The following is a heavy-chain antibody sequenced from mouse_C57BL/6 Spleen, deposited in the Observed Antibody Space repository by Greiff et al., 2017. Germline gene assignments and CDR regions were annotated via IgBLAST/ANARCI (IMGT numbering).Heavy chain of an antibody. CDR3: ARSITLNYFDY. Sequence: QVQLQQPGAELVRPGTSVQLSCKASGYTFTSYWLHWVKQRPGQGLEWIGVIDPSDSYTNYNQKFKGKATLTVDTSSSTAYMQPSSLTSEDSAVYYCARSITLNYFDYWGQGTTLTVSS. D-gene: IGHD1-1*01. CDR1: GYTFTSYW. CDR2: IDPSDSYT. J-gene: IGHJ2*01. V-gene: IGHV1-59*01.